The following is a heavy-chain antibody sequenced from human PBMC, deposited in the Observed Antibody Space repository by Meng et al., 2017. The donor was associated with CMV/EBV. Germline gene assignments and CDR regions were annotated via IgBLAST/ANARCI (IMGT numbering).Heavy chain of an antibody. CDR2: TYYRSKWYN. CDR3: AREGDGYNPGAFDI. J-gene: IGHJ3*02. Sequence: SCAISGDSVSSNSAAWNWSRQSPSRGLEWLGRTYYRSKWYNDYAVSVKSRITINPDTSKNQFSLQLNSVTPEDTAVYYCAREGDGYNPGAFDIWGQGTMVTVSS. V-gene: IGHV6-1*01. D-gene: IGHD5-24*01. CDR1: GDSVSSNSAA.